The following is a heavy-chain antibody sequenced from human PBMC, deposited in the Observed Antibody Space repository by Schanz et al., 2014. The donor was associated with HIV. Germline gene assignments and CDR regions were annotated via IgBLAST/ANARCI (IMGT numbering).Heavy chain of an antibody. CDR3: ARGGIWEWDQPDFDY. Sequence: QVQLVESGGGVVQPGRSLRLSCAASXXXXXXXXXXWVRQAPGKGLEWVAVISYDGSNKYYADSVKGRFTISRDNSKNTLYLQMNSLRAEDTAVYYCARGGIWEWDQPDFDYWGQGTLVTVSS. J-gene: IGHJ4*02. D-gene: IGHD2-15*01. CDR1: XXXXXXXX. CDR2: ISYDGSNK. V-gene: IGHV3-30*03.